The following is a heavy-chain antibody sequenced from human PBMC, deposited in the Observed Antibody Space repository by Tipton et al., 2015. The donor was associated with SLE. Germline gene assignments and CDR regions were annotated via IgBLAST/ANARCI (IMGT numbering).Heavy chain of an antibody. D-gene: IGHD2-2*01. CDR2: INHTGGT. Sequence: LRLSCAVYGGSFSDYYWSWIRQTPGEGLEWIGEINHTGGTNYNPSLESRVTMSVDTSKNQFSLKLSSVTAADTAVYYCARINVPTAMDFYYYYMDVWGNGTTVTVSS. J-gene: IGHJ6*03. V-gene: IGHV4-34*10. CDR3: ARINVPTAMDFYYYYMDV. CDR1: GGSFSDYY.